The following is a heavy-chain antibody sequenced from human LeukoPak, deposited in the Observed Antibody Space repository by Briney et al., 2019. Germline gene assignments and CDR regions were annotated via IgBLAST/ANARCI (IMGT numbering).Heavy chain of an antibody. CDR1: GYAFNAFG. D-gene: IGHD3-3*01. Sequence: ASVKVSCKASGYAFNAFGFTWVRQAPGQGLEWMGGIIPIFGTANYAQKFQGRVTITADESTSTAYMELSSLRSEDTAVYYCARDHRPRYYDFWSGYYTWFDYWGQGTLVTVSS. CDR2: IIPIFGTA. V-gene: IGHV1-69*13. J-gene: IGHJ5*01. CDR3: ARDHRPRYYDFWSGYYTWFDY.